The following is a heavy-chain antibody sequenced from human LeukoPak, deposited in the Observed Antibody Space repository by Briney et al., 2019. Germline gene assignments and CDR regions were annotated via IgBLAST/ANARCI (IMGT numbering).Heavy chain of an antibody. CDR3: AKDQLRYGSPRGPAPEDY. CDR2: IRYDGSNK. D-gene: IGHD3-10*01. Sequence: GGSLRLSCAASGFTFSSYAMSWVRQAPGKGLEWVAFIRYDGSNKYYADSVKGRFTISRDNSKNTLYLKMNSLRAEDTAVYYCAKDQLRYGSPRGPAPEDYWGQGTLVTVSS. CDR1: GFTFSSYA. V-gene: IGHV3-30*02. J-gene: IGHJ4*02.